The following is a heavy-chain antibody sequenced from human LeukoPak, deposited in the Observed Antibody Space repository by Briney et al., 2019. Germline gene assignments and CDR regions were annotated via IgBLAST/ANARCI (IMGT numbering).Heavy chain of an antibody. V-gene: IGHV1-18*01. CDR3: ARVRMWNGSNSPVSPPSY. D-gene: IGHD1-1*01. CDR2: ISAYNDNT. J-gene: IGHJ4*02. Sequence: GASVKVSCKASGYTFTNYGISWVRQAPGQGLEWMGWISAYNDNTNHTQKFQGRVTMTTDTSTTTAYMELRSLRSDDTAIYYCARVRMWNGSNSPVSPPSYWGQGTLVTVSS. CDR1: GYTFTNYG.